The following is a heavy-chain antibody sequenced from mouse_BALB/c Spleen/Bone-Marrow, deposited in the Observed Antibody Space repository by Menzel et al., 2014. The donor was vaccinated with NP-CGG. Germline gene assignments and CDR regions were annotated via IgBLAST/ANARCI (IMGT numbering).Heavy chain of an antibody. Sequence: VQLQQSGTVLARPGPAVKMSCKASGFTFSNYWMHWIKQRPGQGLEWLGTIHPGNSDTTYNQTFKGKAKLTAVTSTSIANMELSSQTKEDSAGDYGTTLARNNLDYWGQGTSLTVSS. CDR3: TTLARNNLDY. CDR1: GFTFSNYW. D-gene: IGHD3-1*01. V-gene: IGHV1-5*01. J-gene: IGHJ2*02. CDR2: IHPGNSDT.